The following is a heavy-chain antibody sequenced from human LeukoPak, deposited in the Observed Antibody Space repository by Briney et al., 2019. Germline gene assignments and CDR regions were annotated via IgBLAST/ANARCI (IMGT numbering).Heavy chain of an antibody. CDR1: AYSISSGYY. CDR2: VYHTGSA. V-gene: IGHV4-38-2*02. Sequence: SETLSLTCTVSAYSISSGYYWGWIRQPPGKGLEWIGTVYHTGSAYYNPTLKSRVTISVDTSKNQFSLKLSSVTAADTAVYYCARGVGSIVGANYFDYWGQGTLVTVSS. J-gene: IGHJ4*02. D-gene: IGHD1-26*01. CDR3: ARGVGSIVGANYFDY.